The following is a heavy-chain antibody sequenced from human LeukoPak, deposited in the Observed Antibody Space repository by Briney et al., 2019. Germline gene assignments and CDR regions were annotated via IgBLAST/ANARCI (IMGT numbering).Heavy chain of an antibody. V-gene: IGHV4-59*12. Sequence: PSETLSLTCTFSGGSIRGYYWSWIRQPPGKGLEWIGSMYYGGTTNYKPSLKSRVSVSVDTSKNQFSLKLSSVTAADTAVYYCARGQYTGYPTHWGQGTLVTISS. J-gene: IGHJ4*02. D-gene: IGHD5-12*01. CDR2: MYYGGTT. CDR3: ARGQYTGYPTH. CDR1: GGSIRGYY.